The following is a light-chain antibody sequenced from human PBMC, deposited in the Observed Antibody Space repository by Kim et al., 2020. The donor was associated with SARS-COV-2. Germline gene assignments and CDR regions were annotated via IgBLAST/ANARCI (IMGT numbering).Light chain of an antibody. V-gene: IGLV3-9*01. CDR3: QVWDSSTVV. CDR1: NIGSKN. CDR2: RDS. Sequence: SYELTQPLSVSVALGQTARITCGGNNIGSKNVHWYQQKPGQAPVLVIYRDSNRPSGIPERFSGSNSGNTATLTISEAQAGDEADYYCQVWDSSTVV. J-gene: IGLJ2*01.